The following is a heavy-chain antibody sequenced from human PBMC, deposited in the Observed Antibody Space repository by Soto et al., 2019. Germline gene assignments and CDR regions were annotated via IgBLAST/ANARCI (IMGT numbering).Heavy chain of an antibody. CDR2: IKSKTDGGTT. V-gene: IGHV3-15*07. CDR1: GFTFSNAW. D-gene: IGHD3-3*01. CDR3: TTDQILPYYDFWGGPSYYGMDV. J-gene: IGHJ6*02. Sequence: GGSLRLSCAASGFTFSNAWMNWVRQAPGKGLKWVGRIKSKTDGGTTDYAAPVKGRFTISRDDSKNTLYLQMNSLKTEDTAVYYCTTDQILPYYDFWGGPSYYGMDVWGQGTTVTVSS.